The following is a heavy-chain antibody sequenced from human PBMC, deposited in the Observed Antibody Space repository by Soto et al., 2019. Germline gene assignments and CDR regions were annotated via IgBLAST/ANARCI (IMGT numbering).Heavy chain of an antibody. CDR1: GFTFTNYL. Sequence: EVQLLESGGDLVQPGGSLRLSCAASGFTFTNYLMTWVRQAPGKGLEWVSSIDKSGGDTYHADSVKGRFTISRDNYKNTLYLQMNGLRAEDTALYYCAKDTYSRSWYFWGQGTLVTVSS. J-gene: IGHJ4*02. CDR3: AKDTYSRSWYF. CDR2: IDKSGGDT. V-gene: IGHV3-23*05. D-gene: IGHD2-2*01.